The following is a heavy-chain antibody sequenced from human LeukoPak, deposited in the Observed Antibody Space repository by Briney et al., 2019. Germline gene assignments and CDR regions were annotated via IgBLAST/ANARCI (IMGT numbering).Heavy chain of an antibody. CDR2: ISSSSSYI. J-gene: IGHJ4*02. Sequence: GGSLRLSCAASGFTLSSYSMNWVRQAPGKGLEWVSSISSSSSYIYYADSVKGRFTISRDNAKNSLYLQMNSLRAEDTAVYYCARDLYSYGYVGDYWGQGTLVTVSS. V-gene: IGHV3-21*01. CDR3: ARDLYSYGYVGDY. D-gene: IGHD5-18*01. CDR1: GFTLSSYS.